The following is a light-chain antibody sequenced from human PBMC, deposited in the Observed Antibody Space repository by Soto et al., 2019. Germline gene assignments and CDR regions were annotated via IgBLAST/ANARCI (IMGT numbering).Light chain of an antibody. CDR2: EVT. CDR3: SSHAGIINVV. Sequence: QSALTQPASVSESPGQSITISCTGTSSDVGGYNYVSWYQQHPGKAPKLIIYEVTKRPSGVPDRFSGSKSGNTASLTVSGLLAEDEADYYCSSHAGIINVVFGGGTKLTVL. J-gene: IGLJ3*02. CDR1: SSDVGGYNY. V-gene: IGLV2-8*01.